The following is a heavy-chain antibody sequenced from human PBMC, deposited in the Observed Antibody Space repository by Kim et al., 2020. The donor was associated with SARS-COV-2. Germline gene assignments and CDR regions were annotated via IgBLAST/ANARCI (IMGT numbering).Heavy chain of an antibody. D-gene: IGHD3-22*01. Sequence: GGSLRLSCAASGFTFSSYSMNWVRQAPGKGLEWVSSISSSSSYIYYADSVKGRFTISRDNAKNSLYLQMNSLRAEDTAVYYCARTYYYDSSGYYQYYYYYYGMDVWGQGTTVTVSS. CDR2: ISSSSSYI. CDR1: GFTFSSYS. CDR3: ARTYYYDSSGYYQYYYYYYGMDV. J-gene: IGHJ6*02. V-gene: IGHV3-21*01.